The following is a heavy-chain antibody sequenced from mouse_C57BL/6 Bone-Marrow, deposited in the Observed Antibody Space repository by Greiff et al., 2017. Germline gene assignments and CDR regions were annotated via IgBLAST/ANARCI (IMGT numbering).Heavy chain of an antibody. CDR1: GFTFSSYG. Sequence: VQLKESGGDLVKPGGSLKLSCAASGFTFSSYGMSWVRQTPDKRLEWVATISSGGSYTYYPDSVKGRFTISRDNAKNTLYLQMSSLKSEDTAMYYCARQGYYGSSYSWFAYWGQGTLVTVSA. CDR3: ARQGYYGSSYSWFAY. J-gene: IGHJ3*01. CDR2: ISSGGSYT. D-gene: IGHD1-1*01. V-gene: IGHV5-6*01.